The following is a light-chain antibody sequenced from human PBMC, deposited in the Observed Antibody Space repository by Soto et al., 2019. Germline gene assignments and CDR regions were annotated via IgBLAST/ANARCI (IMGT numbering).Light chain of an antibody. CDR2: GAS. V-gene: IGKV3-20*01. Sequence: EIVLTQSPGTLSLSPGESATLSCRASQRVASSHIAWYRQKPGQAPWLLISGASHRDTDIPDRFSGSGSGTDSTPTISRPEAEDAAVSYCQAYCSSPPYTSGQGTKLYSK. CDR1: QRVASSH. J-gene: IGKJ2*01. CDR3: QAYCSSPPYT.